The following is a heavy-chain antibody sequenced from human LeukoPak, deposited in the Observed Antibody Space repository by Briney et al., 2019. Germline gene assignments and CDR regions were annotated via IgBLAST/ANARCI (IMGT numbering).Heavy chain of an antibody. D-gene: IGHD3-22*01. V-gene: IGHV1-46*01. CDR2: INPSGGST. Sequence: ASVKVSCKASGYTFTSYYVHWVRQAPGQGLEWMGIINPSGGSTSYAQKFQGRVTMTRDTSTSTVYMELSSLRSEDTAVYYCARPDRGYYDSSGYGPFDYWGQGTLVTVSS. J-gene: IGHJ4*02. CDR3: ARPDRGYYDSSGYGPFDY. CDR1: GYTFTSYY.